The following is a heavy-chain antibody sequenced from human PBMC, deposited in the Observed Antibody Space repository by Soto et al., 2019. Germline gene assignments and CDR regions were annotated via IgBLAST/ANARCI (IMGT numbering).Heavy chain of an antibody. Sequence: SETLSLTCAVYGGSFSGYYWSWIRQPPGKGLEWIGEINHSGSTNYNPSLKSRVTISVDTSKNQFSLKLSSVTAADTAVYYCARVNKGGDYGDYVMTLDYWGQGTLVTVSS. CDR1: GGSFSGYY. V-gene: IGHV4-34*01. D-gene: IGHD4-17*01. CDR2: INHSGST. CDR3: ARVNKGGDYGDYVMTLDY. J-gene: IGHJ4*02.